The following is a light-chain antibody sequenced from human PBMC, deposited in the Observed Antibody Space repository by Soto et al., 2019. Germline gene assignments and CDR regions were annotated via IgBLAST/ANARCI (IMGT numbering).Light chain of an antibody. CDR1: QSIRSY. J-gene: IGKJ4*01. CDR3: QQSFDTLSFT. Sequence: DIPMTQSPSFLSASAGDRVSITCRASQSIRSYLNWYQQKPGKAPKLLIYAASTLQSGVPSRFSGSGSGTDFTLTISSLQPEDFATYICQQSFDTLSFTFGGGTKVEMK. V-gene: IGKV1-39*01. CDR2: AAS.